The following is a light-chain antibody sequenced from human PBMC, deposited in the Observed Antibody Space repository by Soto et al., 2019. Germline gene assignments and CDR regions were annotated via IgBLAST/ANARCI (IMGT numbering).Light chain of an antibody. J-gene: IGLJ2*01. CDR2: YDS. CDR1: NIGSES. V-gene: IGLV3-21*01. Sequence: SYELTQSPSVSVAPGKTARITCGGNNIGSESVHWYQQKPGQAPVMVISYDSDRPSGIPERFSGSNSGNTATLTISRVEAGDEADYYCQVWDSNVVFGGGTKLTVL. CDR3: QVWDSNVV.